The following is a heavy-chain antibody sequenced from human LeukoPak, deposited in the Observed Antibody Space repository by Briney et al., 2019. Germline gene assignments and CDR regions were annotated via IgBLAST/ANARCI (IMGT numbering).Heavy chain of an antibody. CDR2: IKQDGSEK. V-gene: IGHV3-7*01. CDR3: AREGNSWYYTDY. Sequence: GGSLRLSCAASGFTFCSYWMTWVRQAPGKGLEWVATIKQDGSEKYYVDSVKGRFTISRDDAKNSLYLQMNTLTVEDTAVYYCAREGNSWYYTDYWGQGTLVTVSS. J-gene: IGHJ4*02. D-gene: IGHD6-13*01. CDR1: GFTFCSYW.